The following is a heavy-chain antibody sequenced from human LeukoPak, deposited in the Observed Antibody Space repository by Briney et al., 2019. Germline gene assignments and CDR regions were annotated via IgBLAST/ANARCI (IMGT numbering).Heavy chain of an antibody. V-gene: IGHV1-3*01. CDR1: GYTFTSYA. D-gene: IGHD3-22*01. J-gene: IGHJ4*02. Sequence: ASVTVSCTASGYTFTSYAMHWVRQAPGQRFEWMGWINSGTGNTKYSQKFQGRVTITRDTSASTAYMELSSLRSEDTAVYYCARGSDYYDSRGYYSDWGQGTLVTVSS. CDR2: INSGTGNT. CDR3: ARGSDYYDSRGYYSD.